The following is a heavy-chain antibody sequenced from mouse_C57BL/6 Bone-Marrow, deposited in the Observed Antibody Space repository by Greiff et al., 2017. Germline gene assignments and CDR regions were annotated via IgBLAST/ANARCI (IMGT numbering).Heavy chain of an antibody. CDR3: ASWSYNWYFDV. CDR1: GYAFSSYW. Sequence: VQLQQSGAELVKPGASVKMSCKASGYAFSSYWMNWVKQRPGKGLEWIGQIYPGDGDTNYNGKFKGKATLTADKSSSTAYMQLSSLTSEDSAVYFCASWSYNWYFDVWGTGTTVTVAS. J-gene: IGHJ1*03. D-gene: IGHD1-1*01. CDR2: IYPGDGDT. V-gene: IGHV1-80*01.